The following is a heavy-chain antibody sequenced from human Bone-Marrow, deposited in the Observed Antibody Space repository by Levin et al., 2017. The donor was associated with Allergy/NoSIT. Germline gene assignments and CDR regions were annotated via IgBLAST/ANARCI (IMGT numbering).Heavy chain of an antibody. V-gene: IGHV3-23*01. J-gene: IGHJ4*02. CDR3: AREKGGTRGWYTVDY. CDR1: GFTFSDYA. CDR2: ITASGHKT. Sequence: AGESLKISCAASGFTFSDYAITWVRQAPGKGLAWVSAITASGHKTYYTNSAEGRFTVSRDNAGKTVYLQMNSLTGDDTAVYYCAREKGGTRGWYTVDYWGQGALVIVSP. D-gene: IGHD6-19*01.